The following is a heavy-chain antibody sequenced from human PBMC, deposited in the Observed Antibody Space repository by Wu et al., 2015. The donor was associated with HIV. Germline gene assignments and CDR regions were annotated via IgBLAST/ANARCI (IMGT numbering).Heavy chain of an antibody. Sequence: QVQLVQSGAEVKKPGSSVKVSCTGSGGTFSSYVTAWVRQAPGQGLEWMGGIIPLFRTANYAQKFQGRVTITADESTSTAYMELSSLRSEDTAGYYCARVSIRGGYYYHMDVWGKGTTVTVSS. CDR3: ARVSIRGGYYYHMDV. CDR2: IIPLFRTA. CDR1: GGTFSSYV. D-gene: IGHD3-16*01. J-gene: IGHJ6*03. V-gene: IGHV1-69*12.